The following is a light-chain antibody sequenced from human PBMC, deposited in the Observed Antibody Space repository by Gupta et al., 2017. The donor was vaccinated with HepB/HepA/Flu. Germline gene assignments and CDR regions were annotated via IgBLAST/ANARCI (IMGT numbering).Light chain of an antibody. V-gene: IGKV2-28*01. CDR2: LGS. J-gene: IGKJ2*02. CDR1: QSLVKSNGYNY. CDR3: MQALQSPRT. Sequence: DIVMTQSPLPLLVTPGEAASISCRFSQSLVKSNGYNYLDWYLQKPGQSPQLLIYLGSNRASGVPDRFSGSGSGADFTLKISRVEADDVGVYYCMQALQSPRTFGQGTKLEIK.